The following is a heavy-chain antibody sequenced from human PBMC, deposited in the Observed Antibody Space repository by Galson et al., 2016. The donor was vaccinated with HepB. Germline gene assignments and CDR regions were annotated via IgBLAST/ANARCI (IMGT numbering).Heavy chain of an antibody. V-gene: IGHV3-23*01. J-gene: IGHJ6*02. D-gene: IGHD3-9*01. Sequence: SLRLSCAASGFTFSSYAMSWVRQAPGKGLEWVSGFSGTGGTTYYADSVKGRFTISRDNSQNTLYLQMNSLRAEDTALYYCVKGGPIFPTEDVWGQGTTVTVSS. CDR3: VKGGPIFPTEDV. CDR2: FSGTGGTT. CDR1: GFTFSSYA.